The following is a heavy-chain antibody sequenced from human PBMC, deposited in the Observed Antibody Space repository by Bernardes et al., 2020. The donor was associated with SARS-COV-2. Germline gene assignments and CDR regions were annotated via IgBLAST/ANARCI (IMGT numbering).Heavy chain of an antibody. CDR2: FDPEDGET. CDR1: GYTLTALS. D-gene: IGHD2-2*01. CDR3: STGPALVPAAREAWFDP. Sequence: ASVKVSCKVSGYTLTALSMHWVRQAPGQGLEWMGGFDPEDGETIYAQKFQGRVTMTEDTSTDTAYMELSSLRSEDTAVYYCSTGPALVPAAREAWFDPWGQGTLVTVSS. J-gene: IGHJ5*02. V-gene: IGHV1-24*01.